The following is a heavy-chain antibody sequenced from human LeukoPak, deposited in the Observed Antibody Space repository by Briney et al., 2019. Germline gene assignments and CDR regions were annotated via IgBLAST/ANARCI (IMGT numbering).Heavy chain of an antibody. D-gene: IGHD6-13*01. V-gene: IGHV3-53*01. CDR1: GFTVSNNY. CDR2: IYSGGST. J-gene: IGHJ4*02. CDR3: AKSWQQLSPFVS. Sequence: GGSLRLSCVASGFTVSNNYMSWLRQAPEKGREWVSIIYSGGSTYYAESVKGRFTISRDNSENTLYLQMNSLRAEDTAIYYCAKSWQQLSPFVSWGQGTLVTVSS.